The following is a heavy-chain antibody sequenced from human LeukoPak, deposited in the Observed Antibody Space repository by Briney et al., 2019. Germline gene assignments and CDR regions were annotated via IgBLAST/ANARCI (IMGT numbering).Heavy chain of an antibody. CDR1: GYTFTAYY. D-gene: IGHD6-13*01. CDR3: ARGYPLSTTAAGTYFQH. CDR2: INPNSGGT. J-gene: IGHJ1*01. Sequence: ASVKVSCKASGYTFTAYYMHWVRQAPGQGLEWMGWINPNSGGTNYAQKFQGRVTMTRDTSISTAYMELSRLRSDDTAVYYCARGYPLSTTAAGTYFQHWGQGTLVTVSS. V-gene: IGHV1-2*02.